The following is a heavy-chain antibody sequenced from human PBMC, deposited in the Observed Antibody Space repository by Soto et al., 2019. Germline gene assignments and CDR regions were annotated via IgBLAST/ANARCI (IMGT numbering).Heavy chain of an antibody. Sequence: QVQLVESGGGVVQPGRSLRLSCAASGFTFSHYGIHWVRQAPGKGLEWLAVISYDGSNKHYADSVKGRFTVSRDNSKNTLYLQMNSLRAEDTAVYFWARYSGKYQGPIDYWGQGTLVTVSS. CDR1: GFTFSHYG. J-gene: IGHJ4*02. D-gene: IGHD1-26*01. V-gene: IGHV3-30*03. CDR2: ISYDGSNK. CDR3: ARYSGKYQGPIDY.